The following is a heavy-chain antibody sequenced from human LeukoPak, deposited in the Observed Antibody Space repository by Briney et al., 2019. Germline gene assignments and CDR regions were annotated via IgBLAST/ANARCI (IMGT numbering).Heavy chain of an antibody. CDR3: TTELLWFGEVDY. J-gene: IGHJ4*02. Sequence: GGSLRLSCAASGFTFSSYGMHWVRQAPGKGLEWVAFIRYDGSNKYYADSVKGRFTISRDNSKNTLYLQMNSLKTEDTAVYYCTTELLWFGEVDYWGQGTLVTVSS. CDR1: GFTFSSYG. CDR2: IRYDGSNK. V-gene: IGHV3-30*02. D-gene: IGHD3-10*01.